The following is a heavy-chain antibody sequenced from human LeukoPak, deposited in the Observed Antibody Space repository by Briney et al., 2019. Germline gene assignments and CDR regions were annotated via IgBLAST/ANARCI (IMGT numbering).Heavy chain of an antibody. CDR1: GYSFTNYY. CDR3: ARDQGLTGYFDY. V-gene: IGHV1-46*01. J-gene: IGHJ4*02. CDR2: IHPSGGST. Sequence: GASVKVSCKTSGYSFTNYYIHWVRQAPGQGLQWMGIIHPSGGSTNYAQKFQGRVTLTRDTSTSTVYMYLSSLRSEDTAVYFCARDQGLTGYFDYWGQGTLVTVSS. D-gene: IGHD3-9*01.